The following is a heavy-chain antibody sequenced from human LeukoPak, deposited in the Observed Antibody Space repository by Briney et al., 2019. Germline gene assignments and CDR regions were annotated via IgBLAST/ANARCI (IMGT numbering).Heavy chain of an antibody. J-gene: IGHJ5*02. CDR2: IKQDGSEK. V-gene: IGHV3-7*03. CDR3: AKEQRGYSGYMVGSCFDP. D-gene: IGHD5-12*01. CDR1: GFTFSSYW. Sequence: GGSLRLSCAASGFTFSSYWMSWVRQAPGKGLEWVANIKQDGSEKYYVDSVKGRFTISRDNAKNSLYLQMNSLRAEDTALYYCAKEQRGYSGYMVGSCFDPWGQGTLVTVSS.